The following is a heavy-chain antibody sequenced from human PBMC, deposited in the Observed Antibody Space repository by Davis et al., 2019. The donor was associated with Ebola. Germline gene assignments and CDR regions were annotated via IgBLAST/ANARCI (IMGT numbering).Heavy chain of an antibody. CDR2: VSYDGRHK. CDR1: GFTFSLFA. Sequence: PGGSLRLSCAASGFTFSLFAMHWVRQAPGKGLEWVAVVSYDGRHKYYADSVKGRFTISRDNSKNTLYLQMNSLRAEDTAVYYCASESGYWGAFDIWGQGTMVTVSS. V-gene: IGHV3-30*14. J-gene: IGHJ3*02. CDR3: ASESGYWGAFDI. D-gene: IGHD3-3*01.